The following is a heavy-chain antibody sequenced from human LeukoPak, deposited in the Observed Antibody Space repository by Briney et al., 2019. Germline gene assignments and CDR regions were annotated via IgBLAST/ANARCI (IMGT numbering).Heavy chain of an antibody. Sequence: ASETLSLTCTVSDVSISSSPYYWGWIRQPPGKGLEWIGSMSYSGNTNYSPSLKSRLTISVDTSKNQFSLNLSSVTAADTAVYYCARQGRGRTPDYWGQGTLVTVSS. CDR2: MSYSGNT. CDR3: ARQGRGRTPDY. D-gene: IGHD1-14*01. J-gene: IGHJ4*02. V-gene: IGHV4-39*01. CDR1: DVSISSSPYY.